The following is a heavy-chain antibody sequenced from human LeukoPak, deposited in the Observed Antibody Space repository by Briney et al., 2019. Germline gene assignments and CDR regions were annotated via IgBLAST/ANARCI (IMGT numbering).Heavy chain of an antibody. CDR3: ATLGGGNSYFDY. Sequence: QPGGSLRLSCAASGFTFSSYEMNWVRQAPGKGLEWVSYISSSGSTIYYADSVKGRFTISRDNSKNTLYLQMNSLRAEDTAVYYCATLGGGNSYFDYWGQGTLVTVSS. D-gene: IGHD4-23*01. CDR1: GFTFSSYE. CDR2: ISSSGSTI. V-gene: IGHV3-48*03. J-gene: IGHJ4*02.